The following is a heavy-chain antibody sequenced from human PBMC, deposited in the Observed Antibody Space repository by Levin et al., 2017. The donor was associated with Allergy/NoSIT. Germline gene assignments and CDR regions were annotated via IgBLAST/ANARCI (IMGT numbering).Heavy chain of an antibody. CDR2: IYYTGST. J-gene: IGHJ4*02. CDR1: GGAISGYY. D-gene: IGHD4-23*01. CDR3: ARDSAVTPGRRQLDY. V-gene: IGHV4-59*01. Sequence: PSETLSLTCTVSGGAISGYYWSWIRQPPGKGMEWIGYIYYTGSTDYNPSLKSRVTISVDTSKNQFSLKMSYVTAADTAVYYCARDSAVTPGRRQLDYWGQGTLVTVSS.